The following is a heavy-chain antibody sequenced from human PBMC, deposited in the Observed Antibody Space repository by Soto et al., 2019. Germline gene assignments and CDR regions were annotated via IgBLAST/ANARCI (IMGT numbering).Heavy chain of an antibody. V-gene: IGHV3-53*01. CDR1: GFIVSSYY. D-gene: IGHD6-19*01. J-gene: IGHJ3*01. CDR3: AKSGGNGWFADAFDV. CDR2: IYSGGST. Sequence: PGGSLRLSCAGSGFIVSSYYMSWVRQAPGKGLEWISVIYSGGSTCYADSVKGRFTISRDNSENTLYLQLNSLRAEDTAVYYCAKSGGNGWFADAFDVWGQGTMVTVSS.